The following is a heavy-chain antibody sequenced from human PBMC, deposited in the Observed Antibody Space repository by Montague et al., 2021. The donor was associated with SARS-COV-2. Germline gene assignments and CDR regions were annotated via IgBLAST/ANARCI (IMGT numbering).Heavy chain of an antibody. Sequence: SETLSLTCAVSAGFIRDYYWSWIRQPAGKGLEWIVRIYTTGSSVXSPSLQSRVTMSVDTSKNQVFLGLMSVTAADTAVYYCARERSYLYWYFDLWGRGTLVTVSS. V-gene: IGHV4-4*07. CDR3: ARERSYLYWYFDL. CDR2: IYTTGSS. J-gene: IGHJ2*01. CDR1: AGFIRDYY.